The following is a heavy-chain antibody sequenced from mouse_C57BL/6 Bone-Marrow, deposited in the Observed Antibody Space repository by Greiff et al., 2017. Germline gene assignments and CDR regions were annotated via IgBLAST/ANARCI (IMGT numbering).Heavy chain of an antibody. CDR2: IDPETGGT. CDR3: TRWGDDGYYPWFAY. CDR1: GYTFTDYE. Sequence: VQLQRSGAELVRPGASVTLSCKASGYTFTDYEMHWVKQTPVHGLEWIGAIDPETGGTAYNQKFKGKAILTADKSSSTAYMELRSLTSEDSAVYYCTRWGDDGYYPWFAYWGQGTLVTVSA. D-gene: IGHD2-3*01. V-gene: IGHV1-15*01. J-gene: IGHJ3*01.